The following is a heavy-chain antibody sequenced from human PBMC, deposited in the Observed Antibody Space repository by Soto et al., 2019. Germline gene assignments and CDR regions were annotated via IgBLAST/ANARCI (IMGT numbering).Heavy chain of an antibody. Sequence: SGPTLVNPTQTLTLTCTFSGFSLSTSGMCVSWIRQPPGKALEWLALIDWDDDKYYSTSLKTRLTISKDTSKNQVVLTMTNMDPVDTATYYCARSSQDVRVYSGSYWHYYYGMDVWGQGTTVTVSS. V-gene: IGHV2-70*01. D-gene: IGHD1-26*01. CDR3: ARSSQDVRVYSGSYWHYYYGMDV. CDR2: IDWDDDK. J-gene: IGHJ6*02. CDR1: GFSLSTSGMC.